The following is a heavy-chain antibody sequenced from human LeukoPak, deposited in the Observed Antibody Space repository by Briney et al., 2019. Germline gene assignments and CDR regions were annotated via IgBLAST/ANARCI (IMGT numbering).Heavy chain of an antibody. CDR3: AKVPPQSLRYSGYGSRFDYFDY. Sequence: GGSLRLSCAASGFTFSSYAMSWVRQAPGKGLEWVSAISGSGGSTYYADSVRGRFTISRDNSKNTLYLQMNSLRAEDTAVYYCAKVPPQSLRYSGYGSRFDYFDYWGQGTLVTVSS. V-gene: IGHV3-23*01. CDR2: ISGSGGST. CDR1: GFTFSSYA. J-gene: IGHJ4*02. D-gene: IGHD5-12*01.